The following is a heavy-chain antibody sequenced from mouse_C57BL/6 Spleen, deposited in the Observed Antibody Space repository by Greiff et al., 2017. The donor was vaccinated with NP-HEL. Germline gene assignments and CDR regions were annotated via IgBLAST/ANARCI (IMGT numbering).Heavy chain of an antibody. CDR2: IHPNSGST. CDR1: GYTFTSYW. CDR3: ARDWFAYYFDY. Sequence: VQLQQPGAELVKPGASVKLSCKASGYTFTSYWMHWVKQRPGQGLEWIGMIHPNSGSTNYNEKFKSKATLTVAKSSSTAYMQLSSLTSEDSAVYYCARDWFAYYFDYWGQGTTLTVSS. D-gene: IGHD2-2*01. V-gene: IGHV1-64*01. J-gene: IGHJ2*01.